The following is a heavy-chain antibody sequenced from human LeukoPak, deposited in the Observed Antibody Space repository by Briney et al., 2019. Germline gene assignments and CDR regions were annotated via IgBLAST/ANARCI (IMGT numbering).Heavy chain of an antibody. CDR3: VQDGPLRSDY. V-gene: IGHV4-4*07. J-gene: IGHJ4*02. CDR2: IFASGNT. D-gene: IGHD3-16*01. Sequence: SETLSLACTVSGASISTYYWSWIRQPAGKGLEWVGRIFASGNTNYNPSLESRIAMSVDTSKNQFSLNLSSVTAADTAIYYCVQDGPLRSDYWGQGTLVTVSS. CDR1: GASISTYY.